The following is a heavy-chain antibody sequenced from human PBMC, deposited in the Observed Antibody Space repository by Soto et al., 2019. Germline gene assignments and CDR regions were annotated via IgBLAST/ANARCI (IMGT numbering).Heavy chain of an antibody. CDR2: IWYDGSNK. J-gene: IGHJ6*02. CDR3: ARSIGGLATSYYYYGMDV. V-gene: IGHV3-33*01. Sequence: QVQLVESGGGVVQPGRSLRLSCAASGFTFSSYGMHWVRQAPGKGLEWVAGIWYDGSNKYYADSVKGRFTISRDNSKNTLYLQMNSLRAEDTAVYYCARSIGGLATSYYYYGMDVWGQGTTVTVSS. D-gene: IGHD3-10*01. CDR1: GFTFSSYG.